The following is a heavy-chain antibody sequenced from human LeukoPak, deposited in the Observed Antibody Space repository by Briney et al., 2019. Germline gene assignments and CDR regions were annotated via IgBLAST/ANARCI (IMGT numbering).Heavy chain of an antibody. D-gene: IGHD2-2*03. J-gene: IGHJ6*02. V-gene: IGHV4-4*08. CDR1: GGSIRSYY. CDR2: XXXSGST. CDR3: ASGYCSSTSCQYYYYGMDV. Sequence: SETLSLTCTVSGGSIRSYYWSWIRQPPGKGLEWIXXXXXSGSTYYNPSLKSRVTISVDTSKNQFSLKLSSVTAADTAVYYCASGYCSSTSCQYYYYGMDVWGQGTTVTVSS.